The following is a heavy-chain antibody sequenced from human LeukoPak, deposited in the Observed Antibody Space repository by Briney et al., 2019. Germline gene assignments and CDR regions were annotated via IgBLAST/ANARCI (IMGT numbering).Heavy chain of an antibody. CDR2: IIPIFGTA. Sequence: GASVKVSCKASGGTFSSYAISWVRQAPGQGLEWMGGIIPIFGTANYAQKFQGRVTITAEESTSTAYMELSSLRSEDTALYYCAGSTVTRLAEYFQHWGQGTLVTVPS. CDR1: GGTFSSYA. V-gene: IGHV1-69*13. J-gene: IGHJ1*01. CDR3: AGSTVTRLAEYFQH. D-gene: IGHD4-17*01.